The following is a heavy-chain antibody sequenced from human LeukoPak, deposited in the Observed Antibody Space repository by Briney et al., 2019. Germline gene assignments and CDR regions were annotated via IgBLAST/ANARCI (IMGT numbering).Heavy chain of an antibody. J-gene: IGHJ4*02. CDR2: IFYSGST. Sequence: SETLSLTCTVSGGSIRNYYWSWIRQPPGKGLEWIGYIFYSGSTNYNPSLKSRVTISVDTSKNQFSLKLSSVTAADTAVYYCARAHSSSWEFDYWGQGTLVTVSS. CDR1: GGSIRNYY. D-gene: IGHD6-13*01. V-gene: IGHV4-59*01. CDR3: ARAHSSSWEFDY.